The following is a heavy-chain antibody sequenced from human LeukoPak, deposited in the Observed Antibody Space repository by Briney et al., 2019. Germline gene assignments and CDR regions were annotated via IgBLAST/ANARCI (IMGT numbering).Heavy chain of an antibody. CDR1: GFTFNTYA. V-gene: IGHV3-23*01. J-gene: IGHJ4*02. CDR3: AKATFASSWNLYFDY. D-gene: IGHD6-13*01. CDR2: ISGSGDST. Sequence: PGGSLRLSCAASGFTFNTYAMNWVRQAPGKGLEWVSTISGSGDSTYFADSVKGRFTISRDNSKNTLYLQMSSLRAEDTAVYYCAKATFASSWNLYFDYWGQGTLVTVSS.